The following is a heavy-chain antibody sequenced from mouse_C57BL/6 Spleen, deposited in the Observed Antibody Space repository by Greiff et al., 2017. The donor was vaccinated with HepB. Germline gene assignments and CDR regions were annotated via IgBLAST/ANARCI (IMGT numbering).Heavy chain of an antibody. D-gene: IGHD1-1*01. CDR1: GYTFTSYW. CDR3: TTVVATDAMDY. V-gene: IGHV1-5*01. J-gene: IGHJ4*01. Sequence: VQLQQSGTVLARSGASVKMSCKTSGYTFTSYWMHWVKQRPGQGLEWIGAIYPGNSDTSYNQKFKGKAKLTAVTSASTAYMALSSLTNEDSAVYYCTTVVATDAMDYWGQGTSVTVSS. CDR2: IYPGNSDT.